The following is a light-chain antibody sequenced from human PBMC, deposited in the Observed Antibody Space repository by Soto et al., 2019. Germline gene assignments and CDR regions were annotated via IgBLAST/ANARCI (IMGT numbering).Light chain of an antibody. V-gene: IGKV1-5*03. CDR1: QSISSW. J-gene: IGKJ1*01. CDR3: QQYDSYSWT. CDR2: KAS. Sequence: DIQFTQSPSFLSASVGDRVTITCRASQSISSWLAWYQQKPGKAPKLLIYKASSLESGVPSRFSGSGSGTEFTLTISSLQPDDFATYYCQQYDSYSWTFGQGTKVDIK.